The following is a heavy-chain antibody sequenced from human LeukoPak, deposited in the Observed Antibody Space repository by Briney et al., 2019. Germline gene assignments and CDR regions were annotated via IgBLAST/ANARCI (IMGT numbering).Heavy chain of an antibody. CDR2: IVVGSGNT. CDR3: AAVPNANAWYWDDAFDI. V-gene: IGHV1-58*01. J-gene: IGHJ3*02. D-gene: IGHD2-8*02. Sequence: SVKVSCKASGFTXTTSAVQWVRQARGQRLEWIGRIVVGSGNTDHAQKFQGRLTITRDISTSTAYMELSSLTSDDTAVYYCAAVPNANAWYWDDAFDIWGQGTMVTVSS. CDR1: GFTXTTSA.